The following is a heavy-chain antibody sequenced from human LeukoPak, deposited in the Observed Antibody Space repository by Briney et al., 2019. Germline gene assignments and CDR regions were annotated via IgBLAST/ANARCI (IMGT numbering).Heavy chain of an antibody. V-gene: IGHV4-59*08. CDR3: ARQGLGYGSGEGFDY. CDR2: IYYSGST. J-gene: IGHJ4*02. Sequence: SETLSLTCTVSGGSISSYYWSWIRQPPGKGLEWIGYIYYSGSTNYNPSLKSRVTISVDTSKNQFSLKLSSVTAADTAVYYCARQGLGYGSGEGFDYWGQGTLVTVSS. D-gene: IGHD3-10*01. CDR1: GGSISSYY.